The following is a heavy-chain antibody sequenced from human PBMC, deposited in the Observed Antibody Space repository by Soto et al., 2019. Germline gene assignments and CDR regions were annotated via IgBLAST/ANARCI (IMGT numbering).Heavy chain of an antibody. D-gene: IGHD6-13*01. Sequence: ASVKVSCKASGYTFTSYAMHWVRQAPGQRLEWMGWINAGNGNTKYSQKFQGRVTITRDTSASTAYMELSRLTFDDTAVYYCAREYISSWFDYWGQGTRVTVS. CDR1: GYTFTSYA. V-gene: IGHV1-3*01. CDR2: INAGNGNT. CDR3: AREYISSWFDY. J-gene: IGHJ4*02.